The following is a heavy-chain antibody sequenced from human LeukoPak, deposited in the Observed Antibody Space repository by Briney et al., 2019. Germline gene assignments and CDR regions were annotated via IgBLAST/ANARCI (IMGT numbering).Heavy chain of an antibody. V-gene: IGHV1-8*03. J-gene: IGHJ4*02. CDR1: GYTFTGYY. CDR2: INPNSGYT. D-gene: IGHD5/OR15-5a*01. CDR3: ARSLGEDLEAPSV. Sequence: ASVKVSCKASGYTFTGYYMHWVRQAPGQGLEWMGWINPNSGYTGYAQKFQGRVTLTRDTSITTAFMELSSLRSEDTAVYYCARSLGEDLEAPSVWGQGTLVTVSS.